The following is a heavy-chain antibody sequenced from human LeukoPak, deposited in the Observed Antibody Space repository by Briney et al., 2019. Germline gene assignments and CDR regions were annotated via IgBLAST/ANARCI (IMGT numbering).Heavy chain of an antibody. D-gene: IGHD6-19*01. J-gene: IGHJ2*01. CDR3: ATGPSGWPWDFDL. V-gene: IGHV1-24*01. Sequence: GASVKISCKVSEYALTELSMHWVRQTAGKGPEWMGSFDPEDGQTIYAQKFQGRVTMTEDISTDTAYMELRSLRSEDTAVYYCATGPSGWPWDFDLWGRGSLVTVSS. CDR2: FDPEDGQT. CDR1: EYALTELS.